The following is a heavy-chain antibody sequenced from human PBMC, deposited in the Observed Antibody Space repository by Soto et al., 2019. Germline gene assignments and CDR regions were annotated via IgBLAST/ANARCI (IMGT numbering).Heavy chain of an antibody. CDR2: ISDDGSSK. V-gene: IGHV3-30*03. Sequence: QVQLVESGGGVVQPGRSLRLSCAASGFTFSNYGMHWVRQAPGKGLEWVAVISDDGSSKYYEDSVRGRFTISRDNARNTLFLQMNSLRGEDTAVYYCARRGTAALGTSRNDHFDSWGQGSLVTVSS. CDR3: ARRGTAALGTSRNDHFDS. J-gene: IGHJ4*02. D-gene: IGHD1-1*01. CDR1: GFTFSNYG.